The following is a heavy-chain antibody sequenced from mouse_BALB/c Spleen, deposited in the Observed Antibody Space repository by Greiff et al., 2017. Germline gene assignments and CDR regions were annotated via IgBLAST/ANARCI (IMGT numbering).Heavy chain of an antibody. D-gene: IGHD1-1*01. CDR3: ARGPTVVASFDY. CDR2: ISYDGSN. V-gene: IGHV3-6*02. J-gene: IGHJ2*01. Sequence: EVQRVESGPGLVKPSQSLSLTCSVTGYSITSGYYWNWIRQFPGNKLEWMGYISYDGSNNYNPSLKNRISITRDTSKNQFFLKLDSVTTEDTATYYCARGPTVVASFDYWGQGTTLTVSS. CDR1: GYSITSGYY.